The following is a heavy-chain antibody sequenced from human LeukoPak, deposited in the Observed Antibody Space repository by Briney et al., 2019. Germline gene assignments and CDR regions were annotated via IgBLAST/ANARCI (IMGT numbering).Heavy chain of an antibody. Sequence: KPGGSLSLSCAASGFTFSENYMSWIRQAPGKGLEWVSYISGSSSYTNYVDAVKGRFTISRDNPKNSLYLQLNSLRAEDTAVYYCARGRGFDPWGQGTLVTVSS. V-gene: IGHV3-11*06. CDR1: GFTFSENY. J-gene: IGHJ5*02. CDR2: ISGSSSYT. CDR3: ARGRGFDP. D-gene: IGHD3-10*01.